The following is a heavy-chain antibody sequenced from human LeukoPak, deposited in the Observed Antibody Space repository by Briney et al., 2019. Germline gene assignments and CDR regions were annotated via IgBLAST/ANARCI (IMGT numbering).Heavy chain of an antibody. D-gene: IGHD5-12*01. CDR2: INHSGST. J-gene: IGHJ4*02. V-gene: IGHV4-34*01. CDR3: ARQPLVAPVSYYFDY. CDR1: GGSFSGYY. Sequence: SETLSLTCAVYGGSFSGYYWSWIRQPPGKGLEWIGEINHSGSTNYNPSLKSRVTISVDTSKNQFSLKLNSVTATDTAVYYCARQPLVAPVSYYFDYWGQGALVTVSS.